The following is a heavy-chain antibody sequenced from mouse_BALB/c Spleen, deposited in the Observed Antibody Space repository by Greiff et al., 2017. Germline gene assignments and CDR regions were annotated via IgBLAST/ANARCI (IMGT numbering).Heavy chain of an antibody. J-gene: IGHJ3*01. Sequence: VHLVESGPGLVAPSQSLSITCTVSGFSLTSYGVHWVRQPPGKGLEWLGVIWAGGSTNYNSALMSRLSISKDNSKSQVFLKMNSLQTDDTPLYYGAGVYGVGALFAYGAQGPLVTVPA. CDR2: IWAGGST. D-gene: IGHD1-2*01. CDR1: GFSLTSYG. V-gene: IGHV2-9*02. CDR3: AGVYGVGALFAY.